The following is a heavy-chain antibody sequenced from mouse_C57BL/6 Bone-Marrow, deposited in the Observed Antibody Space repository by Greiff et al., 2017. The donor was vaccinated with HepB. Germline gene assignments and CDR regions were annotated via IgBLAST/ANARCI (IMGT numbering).Heavy chain of an antibody. Sequence: EVNVVESEGGLVQPGSSMKLSCTASGFTFSDYYMAWVRQVPEKGLEWVANINYDGSSTYYLDSLKSRFIISRDNAKNILYLQMSSLKSEDTATYYCARLGSSYWYFDVWGTGTTVTVSS. CDR3: ARLGSSYWYFDV. CDR2: INYDGSST. D-gene: IGHD1-1*01. CDR1: GFTFSDYY. J-gene: IGHJ1*03. V-gene: IGHV5-16*01.